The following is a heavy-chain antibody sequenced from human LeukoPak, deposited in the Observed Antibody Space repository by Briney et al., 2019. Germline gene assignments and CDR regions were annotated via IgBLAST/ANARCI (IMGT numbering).Heavy chain of an antibody. CDR1: GYSFTSYW. V-gene: IGHV5-51*01. CDR3: ARQWLVEENWFDP. J-gene: IGHJ5*02. D-gene: IGHD6-19*01. Sequence: GESLKISCEGSGYSFTSYWIGWVRQMPGKGLEWMGIIHPGDSDTRYSSSFQGQVTISADKSISTAYLQWSSLKASDTAMYYCARQWLVEENWFDPWGQGTLVTVSS. CDR2: IHPGDSDT.